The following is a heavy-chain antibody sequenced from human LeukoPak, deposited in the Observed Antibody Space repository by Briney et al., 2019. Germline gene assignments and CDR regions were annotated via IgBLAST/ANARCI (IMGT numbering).Heavy chain of an antibody. CDR1: GGSISSSRYY. Sequence: PSETLSLTCSVSGGSISSSRYYWVWVRQPPGKGLEWIGSINYSGNTYYNASLKGRVTISVDTSKNQFSLKLSSVTAADTAVYYCARAGGYGSGNSAWGQGTLVTVSS. CDR3: ARAGGYGSGNSA. CDR2: INYSGNT. J-gene: IGHJ5*02. V-gene: IGHV4-39*07. D-gene: IGHD3-10*01.